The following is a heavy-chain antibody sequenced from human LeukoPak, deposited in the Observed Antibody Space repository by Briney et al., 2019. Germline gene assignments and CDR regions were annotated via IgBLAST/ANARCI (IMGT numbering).Heavy chain of an antibody. V-gene: IGHV1-2*02. CDR2: INPNSGGT. CDR1: GYTFTSYD. J-gene: IGHJ4*02. D-gene: IGHD1-26*01. CDR3: ARVLSKKYSFPTLNY. Sequence: ASVKVSCKASGYTFTSYDINWVRQATGQGLEWMGWINPNSGGTNYAQKFQGRVTMTRDTSISTAYMELSRLRSDDTAVYYCARVLSKKYSFPTLNYWGQGTLVTVSS.